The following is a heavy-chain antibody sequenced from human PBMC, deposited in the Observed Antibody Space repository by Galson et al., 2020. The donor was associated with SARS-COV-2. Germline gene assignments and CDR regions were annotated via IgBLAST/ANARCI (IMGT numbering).Heavy chain of an antibody. CDR2: INPNSGGT. Sequence: ASVKVSCKASGYTFTGYYMHWVRQAPGQGLEWMGWINPNSGGTNYEQKFQGRVTMTRDTSISTAYMELSRLRSDDTAVYYCARAGLGYSSGWFGLGYWGQGTLVTVSS. CDR1: GYTFTGYY. CDR3: ARAGLGYSSGWFGLGY. J-gene: IGHJ4*02. D-gene: IGHD6-19*01. V-gene: IGHV1-2*02.